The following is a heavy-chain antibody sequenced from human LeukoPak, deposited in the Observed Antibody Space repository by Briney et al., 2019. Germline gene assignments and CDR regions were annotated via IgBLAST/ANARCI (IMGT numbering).Heavy chain of an antibody. Sequence: GAPRLSCAASGFTVSSNYMSWVRQAPGKGLEWVSVIYSGGSTYYADSVKGQFTISRDNSKNTLYLQMNSLRAEDTAVYYCARDRRGYGGYDALEFDYWGQGTLVTVSS. CDR1: GFTVSSNY. CDR3: ARDRRGYGGYDALEFDY. V-gene: IGHV3-53*01. D-gene: IGHD5-12*01. CDR2: IYSGGST. J-gene: IGHJ4*02.